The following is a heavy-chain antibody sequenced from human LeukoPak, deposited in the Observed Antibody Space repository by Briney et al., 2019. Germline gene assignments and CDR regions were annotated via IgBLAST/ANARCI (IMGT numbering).Heavy chain of an antibody. Sequence: PGRTLRLSCAASGFALSSYAVLWVRHAPGKGREWVTWRSHDGANTSSADFVKGRLTVSRDNAKNTLYLQMNSLTIDDTAVYYCARGGVEQGNRIYLDSWGQGTLVTVSS. V-gene: IGHV3-30-3*01. CDR2: RSHDGANT. D-gene: IGHD1/OR15-1a*01. CDR1: GFALSSYA. J-gene: IGHJ4*02. CDR3: ARGGVEQGNRIYLDS.